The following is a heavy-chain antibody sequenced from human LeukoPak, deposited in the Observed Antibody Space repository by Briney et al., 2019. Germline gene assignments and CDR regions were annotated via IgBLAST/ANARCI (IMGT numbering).Heavy chain of an antibody. CDR1: GFTVSSNY. V-gene: IGHV3-53*01. CDR2: IYSGGST. D-gene: IGHD3-10*01. J-gene: IGHJ6*03. Sequence: GGSLTLSWVASGFTVSSNYMSWVRQAPGKGLEWVAVIYSGGSTYYADSVKGRFTISRDNSKNTLYLQMNSLRADDTAVDYCASGSGSHRTPYYYMDVWGTGTTVTVSS. CDR3: ASGSGSHRTPYYYMDV.